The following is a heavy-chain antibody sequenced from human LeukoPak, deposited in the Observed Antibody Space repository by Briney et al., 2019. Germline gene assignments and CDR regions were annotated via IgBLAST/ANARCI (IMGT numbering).Heavy chain of an antibody. V-gene: IGHV3-48*02. J-gene: IGHJ3*02. CDR3: ARIFHGDAFDI. Sequence: GGSLRLSCAASGFTFSSYSMNWVRQAPGKGLEWLSYISISSSPIYYADSVQGRFTISRDNPKNSLHLQMNSLRDEDTAVYYCARIFHGDAFDIWGQGTLVTVSS. CDR1: GFTFSSYS. D-gene: IGHD3-3*01. CDR2: ISISSSPI.